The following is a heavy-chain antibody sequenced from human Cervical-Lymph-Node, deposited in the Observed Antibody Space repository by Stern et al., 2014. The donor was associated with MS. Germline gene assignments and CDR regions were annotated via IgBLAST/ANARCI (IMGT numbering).Heavy chain of an antibody. D-gene: IGHD5-24*01. J-gene: IGHJ6*02. Sequence: QVQLQESGPGLLKPSQTLSLTCTVSRGSTSGTHYWSWIRQPAGKGLEWIGHVYTPGTTTYNPSLQSRVAISIDTSKKLISLRLNSVTVADTAVYFCAKAQARWLGNEYSSYYGMDVWGQGTTVTVSS. CDR1: RGSTSGTHY. CDR3: AKAQARWLGNEYSSYYGMDV. CDR2: VYTPGTT. V-gene: IGHV4-61*02.